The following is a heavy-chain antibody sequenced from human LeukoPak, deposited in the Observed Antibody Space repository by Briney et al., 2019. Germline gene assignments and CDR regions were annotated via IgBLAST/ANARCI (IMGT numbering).Heavy chain of an antibody. Sequence: GASVKVSCKASGYTFTSYYMHWVRQAPGQGLEWMGLINPTGGSTGYAQKFQGRVTMTTDTSTSTAYMELRSLRSDDTAVYYCARDRRDSSGYYYAIWGQGTLVTVSS. CDR2: INPTGGST. J-gene: IGHJ4*02. V-gene: IGHV1-46*01. CDR3: ARDRRDSSGYYYAI. CDR1: GYTFTSYY. D-gene: IGHD3-22*01.